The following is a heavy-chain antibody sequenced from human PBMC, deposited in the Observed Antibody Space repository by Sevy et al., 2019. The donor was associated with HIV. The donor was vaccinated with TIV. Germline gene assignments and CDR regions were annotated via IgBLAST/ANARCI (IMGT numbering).Heavy chain of an antibody. J-gene: IGHJ4*02. CDR2: LSFGCGEI. CDR1: GFTFSKYS. V-gene: IGHV3-23*01. CDR3: AREGCTKPHDY. Sequence: GWSLRLSCAASGFTFSKYSMSWVRQPPGKGLEWVSTLSFGCGEINYADSVKGRFTISRDNSKSSVYLQMNSLRPEDTAVYYCAREGCTKPHDYWGQGTLVTVSS. D-gene: IGHD2-8*01.